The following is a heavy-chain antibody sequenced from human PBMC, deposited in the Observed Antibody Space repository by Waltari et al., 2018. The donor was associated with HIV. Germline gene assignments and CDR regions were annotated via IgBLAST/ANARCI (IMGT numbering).Heavy chain of an antibody. CDR2: IIPILGIA. CDR3: ARDGSYCSGGSCPRDYGMDV. Sequence: QVQLVQSGAEVKKPGSSVKVSCKASGGTFSSYTISWVRQAPGQGIEWMGMIIPILGIANYAQKFQGRVTITADKSTSTAYMELSSLRSEDTAVYYCARDGSYCSGGSCPRDYGMDVWGQGTTVTVSS. D-gene: IGHD2-15*01. V-gene: IGHV1-69*08. CDR1: GGTFSSYT. J-gene: IGHJ6*02.